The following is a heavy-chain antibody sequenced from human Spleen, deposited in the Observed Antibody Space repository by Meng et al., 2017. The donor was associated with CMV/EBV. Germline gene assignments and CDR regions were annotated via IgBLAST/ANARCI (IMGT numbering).Heavy chain of an antibody. V-gene: IGHV4-30-4*01. Sequence: SGDYYWSWIRQPPGKGLEWIGYIYYSGSTYYNPSLESRVTISVDTSKNQFSLKLSSVTAADTAVYYCARIKYYYDSSGYYSLYFDYWGQGTLVTVSS. CDR3: ARIKYYYDSSGYYSLYFDY. J-gene: IGHJ4*02. CDR1: SGDYY. D-gene: IGHD3-22*01. CDR2: IYYSGST.